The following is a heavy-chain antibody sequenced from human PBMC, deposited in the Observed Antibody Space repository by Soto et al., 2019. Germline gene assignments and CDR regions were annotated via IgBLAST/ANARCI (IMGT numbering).Heavy chain of an antibody. CDR3: ARTGDYLVDY. Sequence: SETLSLTCAISGDSVSTNSAAWSWIRQSPSRGLEWLGRTFYMSKWYNDYAGSMQSRVSINPDTSKNQFSLQLRSVTPDDTAMYYCARTGDYLVDYSGQGTLVTLSS. CDR2: TFYMSKWYN. J-gene: IGHJ4*02. V-gene: IGHV6-1*01. D-gene: IGHD7-27*01. CDR1: GDSVSTNSAA.